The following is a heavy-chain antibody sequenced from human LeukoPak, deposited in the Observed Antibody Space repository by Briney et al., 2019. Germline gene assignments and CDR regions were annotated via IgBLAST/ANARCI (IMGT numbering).Heavy chain of an antibody. CDR3: ENDMTGPVDS. CDR2: INTDGSTT. Sequence: GGSLRLSCAASGFTFSNYWMHWVRQAPGKGLVWVARINTDGSTTNYADSVKGRFTISRDNAKNTLYLQMNSLRAEDTAVYHCENDMTGPVDSWGQGTLVTVSS. D-gene: IGHD3-9*01. CDR1: GFTFSNYW. V-gene: IGHV3-74*01. J-gene: IGHJ4*02.